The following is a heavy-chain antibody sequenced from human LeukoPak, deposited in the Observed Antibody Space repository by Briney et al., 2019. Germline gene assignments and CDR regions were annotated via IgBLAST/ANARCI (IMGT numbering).Heavy chain of an antibody. D-gene: IGHD3-10*01. CDR1: GYTFTGYY. CDR2: INPNSGGT. Sequence: ASVKVSCKASGYTFTGYYMHWVRQAPGQGLEWMGWINPNSGGTNYAQKFQGRVTMTRDTSISTAYMELSRLRSDDTAVYYCAKGYGSGGKNWFDPWGQGTLVTVSS. CDR3: AKGYGSGGKNWFDP. J-gene: IGHJ5*02. V-gene: IGHV1-2*02.